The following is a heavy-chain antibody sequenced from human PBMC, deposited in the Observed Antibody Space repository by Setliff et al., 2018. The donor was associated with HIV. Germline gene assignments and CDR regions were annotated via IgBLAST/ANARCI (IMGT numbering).Heavy chain of an antibody. V-gene: IGHV4-61*02. CDR2: IYSSGST. CDR1: GGSISSGGYY. J-gene: IGHJ4*02. CDR3: ARSRGTQQEEYYFDY. D-gene: IGHD5-12*01. Sequence: PSETLSLTCTVSGGSISSGGYYWSWIRQPAGKGLEWIGRIYSSGSTTYSPSLKSRVTILLDPSKNQFSLKLSSVTAADTAVYYCARSRGTQQEEYYFDYWGQGTLVTVSS.